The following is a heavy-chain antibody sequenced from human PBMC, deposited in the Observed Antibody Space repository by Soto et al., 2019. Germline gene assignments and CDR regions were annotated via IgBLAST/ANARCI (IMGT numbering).Heavy chain of an antibody. CDR2: ISYDGSNK. Sequence: GGSLRLSCAASGFTFSSYGMHWVRQAPGKGLEWVAVISYDGSNKYYADSVKGRFTISRNNSKNTLYLQMNSLRAEDTAVYYCAKDLEPYQLLSPDFDYWGQGTLVTVSS. V-gene: IGHV3-30*18. CDR3: AKDLEPYQLLSPDFDY. CDR1: GFTFSSYG. J-gene: IGHJ4*02. D-gene: IGHD2-2*01.